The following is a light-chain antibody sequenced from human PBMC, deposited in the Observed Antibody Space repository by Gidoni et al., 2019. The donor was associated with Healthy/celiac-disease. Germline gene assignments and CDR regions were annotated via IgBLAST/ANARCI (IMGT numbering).Light chain of an antibody. V-gene: IGKV3-11*01. Sequence: EIVLTQSPATLSLSPGESATLSCRASQSVSSYLAWYQQKPGQAPRLLIYDASNRATGIPARFSGSGSGTDFTLTISSLEPEDFAVYYCQQRSNWPFIFTFXPXTKVDIK. CDR1: QSVSSY. J-gene: IGKJ3*01. CDR2: DAS. CDR3: QQRSNWPFIFT.